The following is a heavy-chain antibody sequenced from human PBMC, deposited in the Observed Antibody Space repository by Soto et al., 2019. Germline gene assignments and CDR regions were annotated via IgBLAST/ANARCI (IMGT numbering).Heavy chain of an antibody. V-gene: IGHV4-31*03. Sequence: SETLSLTCTVSGGSISSGGYYWSWIRQHPGKGLEWIGYIYYSGSTYYNPSLKSRVTISVDTSKNQFSLKLSSVTAADTAVYYCARWTTTVNYYFDYWGQGTLVTVSS. CDR2: IYYSGST. J-gene: IGHJ4*02. CDR3: ARWTTTVNYYFDY. CDR1: GGSISSGGYY. D-gene: IGHD4-17*01.